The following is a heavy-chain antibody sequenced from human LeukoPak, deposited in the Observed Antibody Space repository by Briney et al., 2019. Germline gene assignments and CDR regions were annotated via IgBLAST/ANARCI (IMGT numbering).Heavy chain of an antibody. J-gene: IGHJ5*01. CDR1: GFTFSSCW. V-gene: IGHV3-74*01. Sequence: GGSLRLSCAASGFTFSSCWMHWVRQAPGKGLVWVSRINSDGSGTIYADSVRGRFTISRDNAKNTLYLQVNSLRAEDTAVYYRARTEGTVAYDSWGQGTLVTVSS. CDR3: ARTEGTVAYDS. D-gene: IGHD4-23*01. CDR2: INSDGSGT.